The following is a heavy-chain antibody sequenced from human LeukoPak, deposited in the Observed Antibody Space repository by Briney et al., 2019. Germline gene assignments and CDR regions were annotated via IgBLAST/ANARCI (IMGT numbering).Heavy chain of an antibody. Sequence: GGSLRLSCAASGFTFSSYWMSWVRQAPGKGLEWVANIKQDGSEKYYVDSVRGRFTISRDNANNSLFLQMNSLRAEDTAVYYCARGRGGLLWFGEFNSWGQGTMVTVSS. CDR1: GFTFSSYW. CDR3: ARGRGGLLWFGEFNS. J-gene: IGHJ4*02. CDR2: IKQDGSEK. D-gene: IGHD3-10*01. V-gene: IGHV3-7*04.